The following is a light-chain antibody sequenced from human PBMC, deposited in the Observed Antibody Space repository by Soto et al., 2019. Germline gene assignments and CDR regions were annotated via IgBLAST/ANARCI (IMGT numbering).Light chain of an antibody. CDR1: SSDGGRFNF. V-gene: IGLV2-14*01. CDR3: SSYTSSSTYV. Sequence: QSSLTQPGSVSGSPGQSITISCTRTSSDGGRFNFVSWFQQHPGKAPKLLIYEVTKRPSGVSNRCSGSKSGNTASLTISGLQTEDEADYLCSSYTSSSTYVCGSGSKVTV. J-gene: IGLJ1*01. CDR2: EVT.